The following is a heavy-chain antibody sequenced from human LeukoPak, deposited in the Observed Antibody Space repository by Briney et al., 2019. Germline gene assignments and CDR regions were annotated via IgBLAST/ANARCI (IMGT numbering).Heavy chain of an antibody. CDR3: AKDQYGDPSRSFDY. Sequence: GGTLRLSCAASGFSFSSFGMSWVRQAPGRGLEWVSGISGSGGSTDYADAVKGRFTISRDNSKNSLYLQMNSLRAEDTAVYYCAKDQYGDPSRSFDYWGQGTLVTVSS. CDR2: ISGSGGST. CDR1: GFSFSSFG. J-gene: IGHJ4*02. D-gene: IGHD4-17*01. V-gene: IGHV3-23*01.